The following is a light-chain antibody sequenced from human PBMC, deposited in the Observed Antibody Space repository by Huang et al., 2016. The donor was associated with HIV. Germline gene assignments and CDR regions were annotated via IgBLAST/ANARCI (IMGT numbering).Light chain of an antibody. J-gene: IGKJ4*01. CDR1: QSVLYSSNNNNY. Sequence: IVVTQSPDSLAVSLGEMAAINCKSSQSVLYSSNNNNYLAWYQQKPGQSPVLLIYWASTPATGVPDRFNGSGSGTHFTLTSSSLQAEDEALYYCQQYFRTPLTFGGGTRVDVK. CDR3: QQYFRTPLT. V-gene: IGKV4-1*01. CDR2: WAS.